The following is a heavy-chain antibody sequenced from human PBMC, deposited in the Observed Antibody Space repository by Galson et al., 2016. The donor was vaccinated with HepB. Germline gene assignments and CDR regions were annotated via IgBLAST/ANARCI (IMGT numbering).Heavy chain of an antibody. J-gene: IGHJ4*02. D-gene: IGHD5-24*01. CDR1: GDSISGYY. CDR2: IYDTGST. Sequence: SETLSLTCTVSGDSISGYYWSWIRQPPGKGLEWIGYIYDTGSTNYNPSLKSRVTIAINPSQNQFPLKLSSVTAADTAVYYCAGRDGYNWEGAFDYWGRGTLVTVSS. CDR3: AGRDGYNWEGAFDY. V-gene: IGHV4-59*08.